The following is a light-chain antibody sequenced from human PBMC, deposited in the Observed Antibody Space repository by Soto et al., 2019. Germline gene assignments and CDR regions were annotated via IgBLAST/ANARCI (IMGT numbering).Light chain of an antibody. V-gene: IGKV3-11*01. Sequence: ENVLIPSPGPPSFSPGERGPLSCRASQSVSSNLAWYQQKPGQAPRLLISDASKRAAGIPARFSGSGSGTDFTLTISSLEPEDFAVYYCQQRYNWGVAFGPGAKVDNK. J-gene: IGKJ3*01. CDR2: DAS. CDR3: QQRYNWGVA. CDR1: QSVSSN.